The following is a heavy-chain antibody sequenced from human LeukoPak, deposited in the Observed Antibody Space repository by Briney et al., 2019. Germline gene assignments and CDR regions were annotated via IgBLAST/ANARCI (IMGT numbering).Heavy chain of an antibody. J-gene: IGHJ5*02. D-gene: IGHD1-26*01. Sequence: SETLSLTCTVSGGSISSYYWGWVRQPPGKGLEWIGSIYYSGNSYNNPSLKGRVTISIDTSTSQFSLELRSVTAADTAVYFCARGPLYTESFARTWFDAWGRGTVVTVSS. V-gene: IGHV4-39*01. CDR3: ARGPLYTESFARTWFDA. CDR1: GGSISSYY. CDR2: IYYSGNS.